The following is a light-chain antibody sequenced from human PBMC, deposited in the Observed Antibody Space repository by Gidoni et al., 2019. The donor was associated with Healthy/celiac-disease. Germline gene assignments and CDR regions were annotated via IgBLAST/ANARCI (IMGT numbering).Light chain of an antibody. J-gene: IGKJ4*01. CDR2: AAS. CDR1: QSISSY. V-gene: IGKV1-39*01. CDR3: QQGLT. Sequence: DIQMTQSPSSLSASVGDRVTITCRASQSISSYLNWYQQKPGKAPKLLIYAASSLQSGVPSRFSGSGSGTDFTLTISTLQPEDFATYYCQQGLTFXGXTKVEIK.